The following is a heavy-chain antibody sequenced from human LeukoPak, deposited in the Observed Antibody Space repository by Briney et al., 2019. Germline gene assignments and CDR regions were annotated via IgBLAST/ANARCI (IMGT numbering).Heavy chain of an antibody. D-gene: IGHD3-22*01. Sequence: PGGSLRLSCAASGFTLSSYAMSWVRQAPGKGLEWVSAIIGGGGSTYYADSVKGRFTISRDNSKNTLYLQMNSLRAEDTAVYYCARDQDYYDSSFNGYYYYMDVWGKGTTVTISS. J-gene: IGHJ6*03. CDR2: IIGGGGST. CDR1: GFTLSSYA. CDR3: ARDQDYYDSSFNGYYYYMDV. V-gene: IGHV3-23*01.